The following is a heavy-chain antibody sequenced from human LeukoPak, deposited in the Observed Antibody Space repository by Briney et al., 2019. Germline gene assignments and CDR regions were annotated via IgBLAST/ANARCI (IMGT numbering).Heavy chain of an antibody. D-gene: IGHD6-19*01. Sequence: GGSLRLSCAGSGFTFSSYGMHWVRQAPGKGLEWVAVISYDGSDKYYADFVKGRFTISRDNSKNTLYLQMNTLRAEDTAVYYCAKDQASSGWYYDYWGQGTLVTVSS. J-gene: IGHJ4*02. CDR1: GFTFSSYG. CDR2: ISYDGSDK. V-gene: IGHV3-30*18. CDR3: AKDQASSGWYYDY.